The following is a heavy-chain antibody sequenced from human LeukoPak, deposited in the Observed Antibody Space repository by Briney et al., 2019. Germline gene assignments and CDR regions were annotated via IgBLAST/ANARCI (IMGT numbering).Heavy chain of an antibody. V-gene: IGHV3-30*18. CDR1: GFTFSSYG. D-gene: IGHD6-19*01. J-gene: IGHJ4*02. Sequence: GRSLRLSCAASGFTFSSYGMHWVRQAPGKGLEWVAVISYDGSNKYYADSVKGRFTISRDNSKNTLYLQMNSLRAEDTAVYYCAKDRYSSGWYGDWGQGTLVTVSS. CDR2: ISYDGSNK. CDR3: AKDRYSSGWYGD.